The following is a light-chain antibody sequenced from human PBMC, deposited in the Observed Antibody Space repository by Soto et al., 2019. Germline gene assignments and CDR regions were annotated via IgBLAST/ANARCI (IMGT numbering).Light chain of an antibody. CDR3: QQYGSSLFT. CDR1: QSVSSNY. Sequence: EIVLTQSPGTLSLSPGERATLSCRARQSVSSNYLAWDRQKPGQAPRLLIYGASRRATGVPDRFRGSGPGTDFTLAISSLEPEELAVYYSQQYGSSLFTFGPGTKVDI. V-gene: IGKV3-20*01. CDR2: GAS. J-gene: IGKJ3*01.